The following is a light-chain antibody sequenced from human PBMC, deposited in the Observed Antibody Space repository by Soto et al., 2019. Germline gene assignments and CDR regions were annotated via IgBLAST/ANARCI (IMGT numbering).Light chain of an antibody. Sequence: EIVLTQSPGTLSLSPGERATLSCRASQSVSNNYLAWYQQKRGQAPRLLVYGASTRATGIPDRFSGSGSGTDFTLSISRLEPEAFAVYYCQQYCSSLTFGGGTKVEIK. CDR1: QSVSNNY. V-gene: IGKV3-20*01. CDR2: GAS. J-gene: IGKJ4*01. CDR3: QQYCSSLT.